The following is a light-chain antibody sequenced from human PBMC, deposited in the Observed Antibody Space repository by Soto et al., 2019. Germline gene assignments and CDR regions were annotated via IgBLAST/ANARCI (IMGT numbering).Light chain of an antibody. V-gene: IGKV3-15*01. CDR2: TAS. Sequence: ETVRTQTPATLSLSPGERATLSCRASQSISDNLAWYQQKPGQAPRLIIYTASIRATGMPARFSGSGSGTEFTLTISSLQSEDSAIYYCQQDNDWPPWTFGQGTKVEIK. CDR1: QSISDN. CDR3: QQDNDWPPWT. J-gene: IGKJ1*01.